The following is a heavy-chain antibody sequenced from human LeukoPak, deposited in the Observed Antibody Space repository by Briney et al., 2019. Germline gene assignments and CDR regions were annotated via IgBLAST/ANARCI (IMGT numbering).Heavy chain of an antibody. V-gene: IGHV3-23*01. J-gene: IGHJ4*02. Sequence: GGSLRLSCAASGFTFSSYAMSWVRQAPGKGPDWVSAISGSGGRTYYADSVKGRFTISRDNSKNTLYLQMNSLRAEDTAVYYCAKDANQYPLTAIHFDYWGQGTLVTVSS. CDR3: AKDANQYPLTAIHFDY. CDR1: GFTFSSYA. D-gene: IGHD2-21*02. CDR2: ISGSGGRT.